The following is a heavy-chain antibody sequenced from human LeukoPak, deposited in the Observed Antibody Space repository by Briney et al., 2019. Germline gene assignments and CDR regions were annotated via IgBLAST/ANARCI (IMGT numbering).Heavy chain of an antibody. CDR2: IKSETDGGTT. CDR1: GFTFSNAW. D-gene: IGHD6-13*01. V-gene: IGHV3-15*01. Sequence: GGSLRLSCAASGFTFSNAWMSWVRQAPGKGLEWVGRIKSETDGGTTDYAAPVKGRFTISRDDSKNTLYLQMNSLKTEDTAVYYCTRGAAAGGGYWGQGTLVTVSS. CDR3: TRGAAAGGGY. J-gene: IGHJ4*02.